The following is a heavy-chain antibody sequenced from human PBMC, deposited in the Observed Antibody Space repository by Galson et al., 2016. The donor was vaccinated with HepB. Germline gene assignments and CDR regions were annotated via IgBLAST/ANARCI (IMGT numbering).Heavy chain of an antibody. D-gene: IGHD2-8*01. Sequence: SLRLSCAASGFTFSTYNMNWVRQAPGKGLEWVSSISSSSSHIYYADSVKGRFTISRDNVQNSLYLHMNSVRAEDTAVYYCARDCDYICYTEASGFDFWGQGTLVTVSS. CDR3: ARDCDYICYTEASGFDF. CDR1: GFTFSTYN. CDR2: ISSSSSHI. V-gene: IGHV3-21*01. J-gene: IGHJ4*02.